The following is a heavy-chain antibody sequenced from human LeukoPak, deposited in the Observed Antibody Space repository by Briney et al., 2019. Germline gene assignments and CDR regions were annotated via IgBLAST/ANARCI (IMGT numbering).Heavy chain of an antibody. CDR1: GYTLTELS. V-gene: IGHV1-24*01. CDR2: FDPGDGET. D-gene: IGHD6-13*01. J-gene: IGHJ6*03. Sequence: GASVKVSCKVSGYTLTELSMHWVRQAPGKGLEWRGGFDPGDGETIYAQKFQGRVTMTEDTSTDTAYMELSSLRSEDTAVYYCATKRVYSSSWTGYYMDVWGKGTTVTVSS. CDR3: ATKRVYSSSWTGYYMDV.